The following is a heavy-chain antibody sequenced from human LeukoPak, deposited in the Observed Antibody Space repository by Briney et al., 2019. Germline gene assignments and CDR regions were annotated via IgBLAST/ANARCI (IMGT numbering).Heavy chain of an antibody. D-gene: IGHD5-24*01. J-gene: IGHJ4*02. CDR1: GYTFTGYY. CDR3: AGGVRATPGNFDS. V-gene: IGHV1-2*02. Sequence: ASVKVSCKASGYTFTGYYMHWVRQAPGQGLEWMGWINPNSGDTNYAQKFQGRVSMTRDTSISTAYMEVSRLRSDDTAVYYCAGGVRATPGNFDSWGQGTLVTVSS. CDR2: INPNSGDT.